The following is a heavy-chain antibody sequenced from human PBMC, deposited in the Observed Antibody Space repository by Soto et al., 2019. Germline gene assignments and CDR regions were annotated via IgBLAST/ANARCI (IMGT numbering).Heavy chain of an antibody. Sequence: PGGSLRLSCAASGFTFSNYGMHWVRQAPGKGLEWVAFISDDGSNKYYADSMKGRFTMSRDNSKSTLYLQMNSLRAEDTAVYYCTKRRNVLRFLEWSSGMEVWGQGTTVTVSS. CDR3: TKRRNVLRFLEWSSGMEV. CDR1: GFTFSNYG. D-gene: IGHD3-3*01. CDR2: ISDDGSNK. J-gene: IGHJ6*02. V-gene: IGHV3-30*18.